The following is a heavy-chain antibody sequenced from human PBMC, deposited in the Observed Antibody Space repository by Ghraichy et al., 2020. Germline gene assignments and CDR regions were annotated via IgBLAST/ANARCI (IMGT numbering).Heavy chain of an antibody. D-gene: IGHD1-26*01. CDR3: AKSVSGVGYYFDY. J-gene: IGHJ4*02. Sequence: GVLNISCAASGFTFNNYAVTWVRQAPGKGLEWVSAISGSGGNTYYADSVKGRLTLSRDNSKNTLSLQMRSLRAEDTAVYYCAKSVSGVGYYFDYWGQGTLVTVSS. CDR1: GFTFNNYA. V-gene: IGHV3-23*01. CDR2: ISGSGGNT.